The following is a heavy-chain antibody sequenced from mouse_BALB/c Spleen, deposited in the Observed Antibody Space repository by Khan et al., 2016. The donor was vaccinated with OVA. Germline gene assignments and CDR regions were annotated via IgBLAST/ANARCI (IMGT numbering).Heavy chain of an antibody. CDR3: TRGGFGGFAY. CDR2: INPGSGGT. Sequence: QVQLQQSGAELVRPGTSVKVSCKASGYAFTNYLIEWIKQRPGQGLEWIGVINPGSGGTNYNEKFKSKATLTADISSSTAYMQLSSLTSDFSAVYFCTRGGFGGFAYWGQGTLVTVSA. D-gene: IGHD3-1*01. V-gene: IGHV1-54*01. J-gene: IGHJ3*01. CDR1: GYAFTNYL.